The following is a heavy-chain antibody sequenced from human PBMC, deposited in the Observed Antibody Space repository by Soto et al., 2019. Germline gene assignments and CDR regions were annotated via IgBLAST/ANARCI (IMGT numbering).Heavy chain of an antibody. V-gene: IGHV1-46*03. Sequence: QVQLVQSGAEVKKPGASVKVSCKASGYTFTSYYMHWVRQAPGQGLEWMGIINPSGGSTSYAQTFQGRVTMTRDKSTSTVYVELCSLRSEDTAVYYCAREGDYDFWSGYHGYNFDYWGQGTLVTVSS. J-gene: IGHJ4*02. D-gene: IGHD3-3*01. CDR2: INPSGGST. CDR1: GYTFTSYY. CDR3: AREGDYDFWSGYHGYNFDY.